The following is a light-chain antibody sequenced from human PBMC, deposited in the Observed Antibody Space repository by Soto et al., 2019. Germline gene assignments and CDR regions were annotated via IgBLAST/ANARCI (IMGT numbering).Light chain of an antibody. CDR3: AAWDDILNGYV. V-gene: IGLV1-44*01. CDR1: SSNIESNT. J-gene: IGLJ1*01. CDR2: SNY. Sequence: QSVLTQPPSASGTPGQRVTISCSGSSSNIESNTVTWYQQLPGTAPKLVIYSNYDRPSGVPDRFSGSTSGTSASLVIRGLQSEDAADYYCAAWDDILNGYVFGDGTKLTVL.